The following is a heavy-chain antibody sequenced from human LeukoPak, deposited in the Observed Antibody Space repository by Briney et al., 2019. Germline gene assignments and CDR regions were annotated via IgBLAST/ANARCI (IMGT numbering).Heavy chain of an antibody. CDR3: ARVSTTTVTNRYYYYDMDV. D-gene: IGHD4-17*01. CDR2: INYSWDT. CDR1: GGSISSYY. J-gene: IGHJ6*02. Sequence: SETLSLTCTVSGGSISSYYWSWIRQPPGKGLEWIGYINYSWDTNYNPSLKSRVTISVDTSKNQFSLKLSSVTAADTAVYYCARVSTTTVTNRYYYYDMDVWGQGTTVTVSS. V-gene: IGHV4-59*01.